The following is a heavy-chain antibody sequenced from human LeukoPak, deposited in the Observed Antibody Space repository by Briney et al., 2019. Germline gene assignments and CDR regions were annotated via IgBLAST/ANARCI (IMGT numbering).Heavy chain of an antibody. CDR1: GFTFDDYG. CDR2: INWNGGST. Sequence: GGSLRLSSAASGFTFDDYGMRWVRQAPGKGRGWGSGINWNGGSTGYADSVKGRFTISRDNAKNSLYLQMNSLRAEDTALYYCARDSTIGLYYYYMDVWGIGTTVTVSS. J-gene: IGHJ6*03. CDR3: ARDSTIGLYYYYMDV. D-gene: IGHD5/OR15-5a*01. V-gene: IGHV3-20*03.